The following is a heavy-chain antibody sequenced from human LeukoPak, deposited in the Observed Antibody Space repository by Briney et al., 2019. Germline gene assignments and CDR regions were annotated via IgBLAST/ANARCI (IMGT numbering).Heavy chain of an antibody. CDR2: ISQTGTTI. V-gene: IGHV3-11*04. J-gene: IGHJ4*02. CDR3: GRGHWGPDS. Sequence: NPGGSLRLSCAASGFTVSRDYMSWIRQAPGKGLEWVSYISQTGTTISYADSVKGRFTLSRDNARNSLYLQMNSLRAEDTAVYYCGRGHWGPDSWGQGTLVSVSS. D-gene: IGHD7-27*01. CDR1: GFTVSRDY.